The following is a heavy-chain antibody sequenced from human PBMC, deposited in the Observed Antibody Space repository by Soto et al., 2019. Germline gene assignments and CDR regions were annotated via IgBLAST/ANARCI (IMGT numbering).Heavy chain of an antibody. Sequence: SQDPPLTCVISGDSVSSNGACWNWIRQSPSRGLQWLGRIYYRSKWFHDYAASVESRMAINPDTSRNQFSLQLNYVTPEDTAVYYCARVHCSAGTCLDGLDFWGQGTTVTVSS. V-gene: IGHV6-1*01. CDR2: IYYRSKWFH. CDR3: ARVHCSAGTCLDGLDF. J-gene: IGHJ6*02. D-gene: IGHD2-15*01. CDR1: GDSVSSNGAC.